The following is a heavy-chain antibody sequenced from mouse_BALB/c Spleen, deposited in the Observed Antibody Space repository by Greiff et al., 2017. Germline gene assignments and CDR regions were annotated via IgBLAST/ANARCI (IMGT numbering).Heavy chain of an antibody. J-gene: IGHJ2*01. Sequence: EVQRVDSGGGLVQPGGSLRLSCAPSGFTFSDFYMEWVRQPPGKRLEWIAASRNKANDYTTEYSASVKGRFIVSRDTSQSILYLQMNALRAEDTAIYYCARDAHGSSYFDYWGQGTTLTVSS. CDR3: ARDAHGSSYFDY. D-gene: IGHD1-1*01. V-gene: IGHV7-1*02. CDR2: SRNKANDYTT. CDR1: GFTFSDFY.